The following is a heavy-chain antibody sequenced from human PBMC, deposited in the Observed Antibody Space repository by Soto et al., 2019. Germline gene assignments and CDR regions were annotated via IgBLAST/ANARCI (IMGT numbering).Heavy chain of an antibody. CDR3: AKRSGGFSEFDY. Sequence: EVQLLESGGGLVQPGGSLRLSCAASGFTFSGFAMNWVRQPPGKGLEWVSSVDYTGSYTFYAASVKGRFTISRDNSKTLVYLELNSLRDEDTAVYYCAKRSGGFSEFDYWGQGTLVIVSS. J-gene: IGHJ4*02. CDR2: VDYTGSYT. V-gene: IGHV3-23*01. D-gene: IGHD5-12*01. CDR1: GFTFSGFA.